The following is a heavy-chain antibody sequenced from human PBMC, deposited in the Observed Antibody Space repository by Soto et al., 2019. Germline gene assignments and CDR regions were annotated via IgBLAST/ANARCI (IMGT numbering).Heavy chain of an antibody. CDR2: ISGSGGST. Sequence: GGSLRLSCTASGFTFSSYAMSWVRQAPGKGLEWVSAISGSGGSTYYADSVKGRFTISRDNSKNTLYLQMNSLRAEDTAVYYCAKDVVGATTPDAFDIWGQGTMVTVSS. J-gene: IGHJ3*02. D-gene: IGHD1-26*01. V-gene: IGHV3-23*01. CDR1: GFTFSSYA. CDR3: AKDVVGATTPDAFDI.